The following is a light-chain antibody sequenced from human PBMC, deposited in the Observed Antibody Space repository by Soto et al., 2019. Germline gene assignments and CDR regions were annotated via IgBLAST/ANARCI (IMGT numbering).Light chain of an antibody. CDR2: GAS. J-gene: IGKJ4*01. CDR3: HQYGNSPLT. CDR1: QSVSSN. Sequence: EIVMTQSPATLSVSPGERATLSCRASQSVSSNLAWYQQKPGQAPRLLIVGASSRATGIPDRFSGGGSGTDFTLTISRLEPEDFALYYCHQYGNSPLTFGGGTEVDI. V-gene: IGKV3-20*01.